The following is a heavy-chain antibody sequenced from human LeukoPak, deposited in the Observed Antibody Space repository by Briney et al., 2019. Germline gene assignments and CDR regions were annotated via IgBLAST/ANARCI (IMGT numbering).Heavy chain of an antibody. CDR3: ARTFGYCSAGSCQHFDY. CDR2: INHSGST. V-gene: IGHV4-34*01. J-gene: IGHJ4*02. D-gene: IGHD2-15*01. Sequence: SETLSLTCAVYGGSFSGYYWSWIRQPPGKGLEWIGEINHSGSTNYNPSLKSRVTISVDTSKNQFSLKLSSVTAADTAVYYCARTFGYCSAGSCQHFDYWGQGTLVSVSS. CDR1: GGSFSGYY.